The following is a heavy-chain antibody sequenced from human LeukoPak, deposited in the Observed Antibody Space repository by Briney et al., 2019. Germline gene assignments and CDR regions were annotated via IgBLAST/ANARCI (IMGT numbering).Heavy chain of an antibody. CDR2: IIPIFGTT. V-gene: IGHV1-69*06. CDR3: ARSAANYDILAGRGAFDI. J-gene: IGHJ3*02. D-gene: IGHD3-9*01. Sequence: SSVKVSCKASGGTFSSYGISLVRQAPGQGLEWMGGIIPIFGTTSYAQKFQGRVTITADKSTNTAYMELSSLGSEDTAVYYCARSAANYDILAGRGAFDIWGQGTMVTVSS. CDR1: GGTFSSYG.